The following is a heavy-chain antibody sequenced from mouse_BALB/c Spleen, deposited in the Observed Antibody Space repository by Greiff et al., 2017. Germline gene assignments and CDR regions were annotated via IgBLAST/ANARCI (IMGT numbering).Heavy chain of an antibody. CDR3: ARVVPYYYAMDY. V-gene: IGHV14-1*02. Sequence: VQLQQSGAELVRPGALVKLSCKASGFNIKDYYMHWVKQRPEQGLEWIGWIDPENGNTIYDPKFQGKASITADTSSNTAYLQLSSLTSEDTAVYYCARVVPYYYAMDYWGQGTSVTVSS. J-gene: IGHJ4*01. CDR2: IDPENGNT. CDR1: GFNIKDYY. D-gene: IGHD1-1*01.